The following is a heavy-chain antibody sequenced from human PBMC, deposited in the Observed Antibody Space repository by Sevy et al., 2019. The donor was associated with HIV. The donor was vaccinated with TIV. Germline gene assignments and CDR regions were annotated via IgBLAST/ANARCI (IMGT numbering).Heavy chain of an antibody. CDR3: ARAAIDGYTYFSDY. J-gene: IGHJ4*02. V-gene: IGHV1-69*13. CDR1: GGTFSSYA. CDR2: IIPIFRTA. D-gene: IGHD5-12*01. Sequence: ASVKVSCKGSGGTFSSYAISWVRQAPGQGLEWMGGIIPIFRTANYAQNFQGRVTITADESTSTAYMELSSPRSEDTALYYCARAAIDGYTYFSDYWGQGTLVTVSS.